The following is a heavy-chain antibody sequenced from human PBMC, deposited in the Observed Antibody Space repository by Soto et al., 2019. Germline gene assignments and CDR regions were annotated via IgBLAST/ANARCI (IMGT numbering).Heavy chain of an antibody. D-gene: IGHD3-22*01. CDR1: GFTFSDYY. J-gene: IGHJ4*02. CDR3: ARDLGYYDSSGYFDY. V-gene: IGHV3-11*01. CDR2: ISTSDSI. Sequence: GGSLRLSCAASGFTFSDYYMSWIRQAPGKGLEWVSYISTSDSIYYADSVKGRFTISRDNAKNSLYLQMNSLRAEDTAVYYCARDLGYYDSSGYFDYWGQGTLVTVSS.